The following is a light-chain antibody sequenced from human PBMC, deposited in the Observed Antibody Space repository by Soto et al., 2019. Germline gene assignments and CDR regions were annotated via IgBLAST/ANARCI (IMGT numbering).Light chain of an antibody. V-gene: IGLV1-44*01. Sequence: QDVLNQPPSASGTPGRRVTISCSRRNPEIGSRIINWNANIGGSTVNWYQQLPGTAPKLLIYSNNQRPSGVPDRFSGSKSGTSASLAISGLQSEDEADYYCAAWDDSLNGYVFGTGTKVTVL. CDR2: SNN. CDR3: AAWDDSLNGYV. J-gene: IGLJ1*01. CDR1: NPEIGSRIINWNANIGGST.